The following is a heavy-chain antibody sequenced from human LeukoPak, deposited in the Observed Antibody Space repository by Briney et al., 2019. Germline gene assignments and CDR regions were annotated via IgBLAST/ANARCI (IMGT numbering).Heavy chain of an antibody. CDR3: ARGFPYYYYMDV. V-gene: IGHV1-46*01. J-gene: IGHJ6*03. Sequence: GASVKVSCKASGYTFTSYYMHWVRQAPGQGLEWMGIINPSGGSTSYAQKFQGRVTMTRDTSISTAYMELSRLRSDDTAVYYCARGFPYYYYMDVWGKGTTVTVSS. CDR1: GYTFTSYY. CDR2: INPSGGST.